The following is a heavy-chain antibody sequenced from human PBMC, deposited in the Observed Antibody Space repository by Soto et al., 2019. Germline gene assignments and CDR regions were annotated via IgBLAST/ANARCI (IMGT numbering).Heavy chain of an antibody. D-gene: IGHD6-13*01. J-gene: IGHJ3*02. Sequence: PGGSLRLSCAASGFTFSSYAMSWVRQAPGKGLEWVSGISGSVFTTYYSNSVKGRFTISRDNSKNTLYLQMNSLRAEDTAIYYCAKDFLLHQLVPDAFDIWGQGTMVTVSS. CDR1: GFTFSSYA. V-gene: IGHV3-23*01. CDR3: AKDFLLHQLVPDAFDI. CDR2: ISGSVFTT.